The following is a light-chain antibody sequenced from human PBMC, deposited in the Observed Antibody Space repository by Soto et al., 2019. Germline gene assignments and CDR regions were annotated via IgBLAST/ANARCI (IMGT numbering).Light chain of an antibody. V-gene: IGLV2-23*02. CDR3: CSFAGDSTL. Sequence: QSALTQPASMSGSPGQSITISCTGTSSDIGSYNLVSWYQQHPGKAPKLLIYQVNKRPSGISTRFSGSKSGNSASLTISGLRAEDEADYYCCSFAGDSTLFGGGTKVTVL. J-gene: IGLJ3*02. CDR2: QVN. CDR1: SSDIGSYNL.